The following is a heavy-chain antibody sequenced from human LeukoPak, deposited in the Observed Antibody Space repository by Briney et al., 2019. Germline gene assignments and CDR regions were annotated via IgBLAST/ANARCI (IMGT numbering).Heavy chain of an antibody. CDR1: GGSISSSSYY. J-gene: IGHJ4*02. D-gene: IGHD1-26*01. CDR2: IYYSGST. V-gene: IGHV4-39*07. CDR3: AKDTAPLGATKEFDH. Sequence: SETLSLTCTVSGGSISSSSYYWGWIRQPPGKGLEWIGSIYYSGSTYYNPSLKSRVTISVDTSKNQFSLKLSSVTAADTAVYYCAKDTAPLGATKEFDHWGQGTLVTVSS.